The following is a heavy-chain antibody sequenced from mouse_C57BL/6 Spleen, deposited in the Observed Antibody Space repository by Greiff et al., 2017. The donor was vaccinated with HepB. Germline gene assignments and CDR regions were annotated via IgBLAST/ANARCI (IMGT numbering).Heavy chain of an antibody. Sequence: VQLVESGAELVRPGTSVKVSCKASGYAFTNYLIEWVKQRPGQGLEWIGVINPGSGGTNYNEKFKGKATLTADKSSSTAYMQLSSLTSEDSAVYFCARGGYDYLDYWGQGTTLTVSS. CDR1: GYAFTNYL. J-gene: IGHJ2*01. CDR2: INPGSGGT. CDR3: ARGGYDYLDY. V-gene: IGHV1-54*01. D-gene: IGHD2-3*01.